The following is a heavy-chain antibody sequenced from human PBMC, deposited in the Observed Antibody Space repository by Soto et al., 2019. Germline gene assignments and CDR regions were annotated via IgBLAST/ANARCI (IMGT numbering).Heavy chain of an antibody. Sequence: PSETLSLTCTVSGDSISSGDYYWSWIRQHPGKGLEWIGYIYYSGSTYYNPSLKSRVTISVDTSKNQFSPKLSSVTAADTAVYYCARANKGELWFGELPIAFDYWGQGTLVTVSS. CDR2: IYYSGST. CDR1: GDSISSGDYY. D-gene: IGHD3-10*01. CDR3: ARANKGELWFGELPIAFDY. J-gene: IGHJ4*02. V-gene: IGHV4-31*03.